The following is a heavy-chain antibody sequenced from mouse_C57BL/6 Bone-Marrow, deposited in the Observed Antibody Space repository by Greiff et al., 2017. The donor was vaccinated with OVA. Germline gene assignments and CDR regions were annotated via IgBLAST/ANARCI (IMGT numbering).Heavy chain of an antibody. CDR3: ASRVLGNSDWYFDV. CDR1: GYTFTSYW. D-gene: IGHD2-1*01. J-gene: IGHJ1*03. V-gene: IGHV1-61*01. Sequence: QVQLKESGAELVRPGSSVKLSCKASGYTFTSYWMDWVKQRPGQGLEWIGNIYPSDSETHYNQKFKDKATLTVDKSSSTAYMQLSSLTSEDSAVYYCASRVLGNSDWYFDVWGTGTTVTVSS. CDR2: IYPSDSET.